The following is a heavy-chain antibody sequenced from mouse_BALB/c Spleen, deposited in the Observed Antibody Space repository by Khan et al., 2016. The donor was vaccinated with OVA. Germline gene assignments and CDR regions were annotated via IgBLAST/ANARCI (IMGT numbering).Heavy chain of an antibody. CDR1: GFSLTTYG. CDR3: ARNSYMYDFTY. CDR2: IRSAGKT. D-gene: IGHD2-14*01. V-gene: IGHV2-2*01. J-gene: IGHJ3*01. Sequence: QVQLKQSGPGLVRPSQTLSITCTVSGFSLTTYGVHWVRQSPGKGLEWLGVIRSAGKTDYNAAFISRLSITTDNSTSQVFFKMNSLQADDTAMYYCARNSYMYDFTYWGQGTLVTVSA.